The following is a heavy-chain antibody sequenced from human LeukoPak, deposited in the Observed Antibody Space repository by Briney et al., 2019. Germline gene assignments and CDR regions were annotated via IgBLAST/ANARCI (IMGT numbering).Heavy chain of an antibody. J-gene: IGHJ4*02. CDR3: ARSGYYGSGSYSDY. D-gene: IGHD3-10*01. Sequence: GRSLRLSCTASGFTFGDYAMSWVRQAPGKGLEWVGFIRSKAYGGTTEYAASVKGRFTISRDDSKSIAYLQMNSLKTEDTALYYCARSGYYGSGSYSDYWGQGTLVTVSS. V-gene: IGHV3-49*04. CDR2: IRSKAYGGTT. CDR1: GFTFGDYA.